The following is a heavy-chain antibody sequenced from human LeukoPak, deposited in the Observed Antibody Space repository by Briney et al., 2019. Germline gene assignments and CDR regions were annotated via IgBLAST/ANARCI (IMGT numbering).Heavy chain of an antibody. CDR2: ISSGSDTI. D-gene: IGHD2-2*01. J-gene: IGHJ4*02. V-gene: IGHV3-48*01. CDR3: ARPYCASTSCPTFEY. CDR1: GFAFSSYN. Sequence: GGSLRLSCAASGFAFSSYNMNWVRQAPGQGLEWVSYISSGSDTIFYAESVKGRFTISRDNAKNSLYLQMNSLRAEDTAVYYCARPYCASTSCPTFEYWGQGTLVTVSS.